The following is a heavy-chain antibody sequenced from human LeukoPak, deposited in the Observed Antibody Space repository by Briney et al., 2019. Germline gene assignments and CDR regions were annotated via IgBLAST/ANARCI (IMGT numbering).Heavy chain of an antibody. J-gene: IGHJ4*02. V-gene: IGHV1-24*01. D-gene: IGHD1-26*01. CDR3: ATGPGVGATTLFSGGPYFDY. CDR1: GYTLTELS. CDR2: FDPEEGET. Sequence: ASVKVSCKVSGYTLTELSMHWVRQAPGKGLEWMGGFDPEEGETIYAQKFQGRVTMTEDTSTDTAYMELSSLRSEDTAVYYCATGPGVGATTLFSGGPYFDYWGQGTLVTVSS.